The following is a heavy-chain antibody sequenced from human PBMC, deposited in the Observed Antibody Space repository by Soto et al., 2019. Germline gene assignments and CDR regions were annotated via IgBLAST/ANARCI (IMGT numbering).Heavy chain of an antibody. Sequence: QVQLVESGGGVVQPGRSLRLSCAASGFTFSSYGMHWVRQAPGKGLEWVAVIWYDASNEYYAASVKGRFTISRDNSNNPLYLQMNSLRADDTAVYYCATLAAKSGFDIWGQGTIVTVSS. D-gene: IGHD2-15*01. V-gene: IGHV3-33*01. CDR2: IWYDASNE. CDR3: ATLAAKSGFDI. J-gene: IGHJ3*02. CDR1: GFTFSSYG.